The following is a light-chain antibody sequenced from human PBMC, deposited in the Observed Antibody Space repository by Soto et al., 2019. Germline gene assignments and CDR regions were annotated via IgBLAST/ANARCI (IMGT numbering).Light chain of an antibody. Sequence: QSVLTQPPSVSGAPGQRVTISCTGSSCNIGAGYDVHWYQQLPGTAPRLLIYGNSNRPSGVPDRFSGSKSGTSASLAITGLQAEDEADYYCQSYDISLSGWVFGGGTKLTVL. CDR2: GNS. V-gene: IGLV1-40*01. J-gene: IGLJ3*02. CDR1: SCNIGAGYD. CDR3: QSYDISLSGWV.